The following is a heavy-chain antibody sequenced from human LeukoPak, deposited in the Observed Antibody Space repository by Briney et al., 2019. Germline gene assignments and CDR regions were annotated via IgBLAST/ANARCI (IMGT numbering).Heavy chain of an antibody. CDR2: ISAYNGNT. J-gene: IGHJ5*02. D-gene: IGHD2-2*01. CDR1: GYTFTSYG. CDR3: PRGSTSLGYWFDP. V-gene: IGHV1-18*01. Sequence: ASVKVSCKASGYTFTSYGISWVRQAPGQGLEWMGWISAYNGNTNYAQKLQGRVTMTTDTSTSTAYMELRSLRSYDPAVYYCPRGSTSLGYWFDPWGQGTLVTVSS.